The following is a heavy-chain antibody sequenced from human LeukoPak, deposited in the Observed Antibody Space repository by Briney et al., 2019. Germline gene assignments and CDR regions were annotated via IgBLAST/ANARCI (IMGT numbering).Heavy chain of an antibody. CDR2: ISGNGSNN. D-gene: IGHD5-24*01. Sequence: GGSLRLSCAASGFAFGNYAMSWVRQAPGKGLEWVSVISGNGSNNYYAASVKGRFTISRDNSKNTLYLQMSSLRAEDTAVYYCAKDQKMHGDYWGQGTLVTVSS. CDR1: GFAFGNYA. CDR3: AKDQKMHGDY. J-gene: IGHJ4*02. V-gene: IGHV3-23*01.